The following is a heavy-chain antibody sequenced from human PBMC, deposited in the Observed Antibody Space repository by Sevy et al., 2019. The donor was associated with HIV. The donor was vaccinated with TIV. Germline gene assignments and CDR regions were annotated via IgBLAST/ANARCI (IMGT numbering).Heavy chain of an antibody. CDR2: ISYDGSNK. CDR1: GFTFSSYG. CDR3: AINYFDY. Sequence: GGSLRLSCASSGFTFSSYGMHWVRQAPGKGLEWVAVISYDGSNKYYADSVKGRFTISRDNSKNTLYLQMNSLRAEDTAVYYCAINYFDYWGQGTLVTVSS. V-gene: IGHV3-30*03. J-gene: IGHJ4*02.